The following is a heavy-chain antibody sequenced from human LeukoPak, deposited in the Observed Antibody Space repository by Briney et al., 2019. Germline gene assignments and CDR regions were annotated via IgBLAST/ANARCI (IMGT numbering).Heavy chain of an antibody. V-gene: IGHV3-23*01. CDR1: GFTFSSYA. CDR3: AKGSEGSCNGARCYSLDY. D-gene: IGHD2-2*02. Sequence: GGSLRLSCAASGFTFSSYAMSWVRQAPGKGLEWVSAIRGRDAGTYYADSVKGRFTISRDNSKNTLSLQMSGLRAEDTAVYYCAKGSEGSCNGARCYSLDYWGQGTLVTVSS. J-gene: IGHJ4*02. CDR2: IRGRDAGT.